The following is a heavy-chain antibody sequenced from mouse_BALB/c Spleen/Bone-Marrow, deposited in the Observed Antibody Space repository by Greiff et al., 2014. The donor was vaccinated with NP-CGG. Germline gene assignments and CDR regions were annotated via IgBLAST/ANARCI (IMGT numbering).Heavy chain of an antibody. J-gene: IGHJ1*01. V-gene: IGHV1-14*01. D-gene: IGHD2-2*01. Sequence: EVQVVESGPELVEPGASVKMSCKASGYTFTSYVMHWVKQKPGQGLEWIGNINPYNDGTKYNEKFKGKATLTSDKSSSTAFMELSSLTSEDSAVYYCARSLYGYDWYFDVWGAGTTVTVSS. CDR3: ARSLYGYDWYFDV. CDR1: GYTFTSYV. CDR2: INPYNDGT.